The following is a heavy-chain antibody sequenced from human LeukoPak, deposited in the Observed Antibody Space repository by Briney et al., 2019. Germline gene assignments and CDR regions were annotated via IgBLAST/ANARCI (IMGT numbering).Heavy chain of an antibody. CDR2: ISSSSSYI. Sequence: GGSLRLSCAASGFTFTNYWIHWVRQAPGKGLEWVSSISSSSSYIYYADSVKGRFTISRDNAKKSLYLQMNSLRVEDTAVYYCARAYSERYGLGYYYMDVWGKGTTVTVSS. J-gene: IGHJ6*03. CDR1: GFTFTNYW. V-gene: IGHV3-21*01. D-gene: IGHD1-26*01. CDR3: ARAYSERYGLGYYYMDV.